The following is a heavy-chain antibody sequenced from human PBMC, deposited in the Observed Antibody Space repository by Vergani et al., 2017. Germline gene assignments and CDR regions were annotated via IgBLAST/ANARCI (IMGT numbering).Heavy chain of an antibody. D-gene: IGHD4-23*01. CDR3: ARVVKPHLGAYYFDY. CDR1: GFTFSSYA. V-gene: IGHV3-64*01. CDR2: ISSNGGST. J-gene: IGHJ4*02. Sequence: EVQLVESGGGLVQPGGSLRLSCAASGFTFSSYAMHWVRQAPGKGLEYVSAISSNGGSTYYANSVKGRFTISRDNSKNTLYLQMGSLRAEDMAVYYCARVVKPHLGAYYFDYWGQGTLVTVSS.